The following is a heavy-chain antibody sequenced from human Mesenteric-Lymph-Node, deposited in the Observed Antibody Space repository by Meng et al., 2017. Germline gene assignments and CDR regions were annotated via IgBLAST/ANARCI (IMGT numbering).Heavy chain of an antibody. D-gene: IGHD3-16*01. CDR2: IRSKANSYAT. CDR1: GFTFSGSA. CDR3: AKGGDLFLIDS. Sequence: GESLKISCAASGFTFSGSAMHWVRQASGKGLEGVGRIRSKANSYATAYAAAVKGRFTISRDNSKNSLFLQMNSLRTEDTAFYYCAKGGDLFLIDSWGQGTLVTVSS. J-gene: IGHJ4*02. V-gene: IGHV3-73*01.